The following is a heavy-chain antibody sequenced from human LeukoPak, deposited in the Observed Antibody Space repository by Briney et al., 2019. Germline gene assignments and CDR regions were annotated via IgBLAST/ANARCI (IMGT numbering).Heavy chain of an antibody. CDR1: GYIFTNHW. D-gene: IGHD3-9*01. Sequence: GKSLKISCEVSGYIFTNHWIGWVRQMPGKGLEWVGIIYPDNSDTRYNPSFQGQVTISADKSIDTAYLQWSSLKSSDTAMYYCARPYDILTGPGWGQGTMVTVSS. J-gene: IGHJ3*01. CDR2: IYPDNSDT. CDR3: ARPYDILTGPG. V-gene: IGHV5-51*01.